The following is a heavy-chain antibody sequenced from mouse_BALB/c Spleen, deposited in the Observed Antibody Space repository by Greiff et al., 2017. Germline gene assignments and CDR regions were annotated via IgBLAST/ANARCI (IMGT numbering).Heavy chain of an antibody. Sequence: VQRVESGAELVRPGASVTLSCKASGYTFTDYEMHWVKQTPVHGLEWIGAIDPETGGTAYNQKFKGKATLTADKSSSTAYMELRSLTSEDSAVYYCTRRDDYYFDYWGQGTTLTVSS. CDR2: IDPETGGT. CDR3: TRRDDYYFDY. D-gene: IGHD2-4*01. J-gene: IGHJ2*01. V-gene: IGHV1-15*01. CDR1: GYTFTDYE.